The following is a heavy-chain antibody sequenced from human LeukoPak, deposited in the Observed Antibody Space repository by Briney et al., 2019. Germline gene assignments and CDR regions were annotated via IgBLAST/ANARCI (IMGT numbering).Heavy chain of an antibody. CDR1: GFTFSSYA. V-gene: IGHV3-23*01. Sequence: GGSLRLSCAASGFTFSSYAMSWVRQAPGKGLEWVSSISGSGGSTYYADSVKGRFTISRDNSKNTLYLQMNSLRAEDTAVYYCAKDYYDSSGFRVYYFDYWGQGTLVTVSS. J-gene: IGHJ4*02. D-gene: IGHD3-22*01. CDR3: AKDYYDSSGFRVYYFDY. CDR2: ISGSGGST.